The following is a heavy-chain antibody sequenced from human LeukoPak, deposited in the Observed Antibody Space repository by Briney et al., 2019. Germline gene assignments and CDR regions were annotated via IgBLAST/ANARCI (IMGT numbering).Heavy chain of an antibody. CDR1: GGSISGYY. Sequence: SETLSLTCTVSGGSISGYYWTWIRRPAGKGLEWIGRVSPSGDTNYKPSLKSRVTMSVDSSKKQFSLKVSSVTAADTAVYYCARGVIPAGMEYYHYMDVWGKGTTVTVSS. CDR2: VSPSGDT. D-gene: IGHD2-2*01. J-gene: IGHJ6*03. V-gene: IGHV4-4*07. CDR3: ARGVIPAGMEYYHYMDV.